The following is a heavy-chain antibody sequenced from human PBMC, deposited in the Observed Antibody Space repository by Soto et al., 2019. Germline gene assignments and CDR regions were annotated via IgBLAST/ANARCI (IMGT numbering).Heavy chain of an antibody. V-gene: IGHV4-61*08. D-gene: IGHD6-19*01. Sequence: PSETLSLTCTVSGGSISSGDYDWSWIRQPPGKGLEWIGYIYYSGSTNYNPSLKSRVTISVDTSKNQFSLKLSSVTAADTAVYYCARVFGGPKQWLVSYDAFDIWGQGTMVTVSS. CDR2: IYYSGST. CDR3: ARVFGGPKQWLVSYDAFDI. J-gene: IGHJ3*02. CDR1: GGSISSGDYD.